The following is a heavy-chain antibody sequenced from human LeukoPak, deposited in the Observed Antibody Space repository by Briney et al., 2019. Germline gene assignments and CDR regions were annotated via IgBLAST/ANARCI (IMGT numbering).Heavy chain of an antibody. J-gene: IGHJ6*03. CDR2: ISSSSSYI. CDR3: AREVQLSSPRYYYYYMDV. CDR1: GFTFSGYS. D-gene: IGHD5-18*01. V-gene: IGHV3-21*04. Sequence: PGGSLRLSCAASGFTFSGYSMNWVRQAPGKGLEWVSSISSSSSYIYYADSVKGRFTISRDNAKNSLYLQMNSLRAEDTALYYCAREVQLSSPRYYYYYMDVWGQGTLVTVSS.